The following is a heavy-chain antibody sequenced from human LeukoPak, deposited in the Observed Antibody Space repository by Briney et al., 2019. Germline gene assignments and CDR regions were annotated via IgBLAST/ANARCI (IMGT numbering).Heavy chain of an antibody. CDR2: ISTSSTYV. CDR3: ARGGGDSGYDYGDY. Sequence: GGSLRLSCAASGFTFSSYSMSWVRQAPGKGLEWVSSISTSSTYVYYADSVKGRFTISRDNAKNLLYLQMNSLRAEDTAVFYCARGGGDSGYDYGDYWGQGTLVTVSS. D-gene: IGHD5-12*01. CDR1: GFTFSSYS. V-gene: IGHV3-21*01. J-gene: IGHJ4*02.